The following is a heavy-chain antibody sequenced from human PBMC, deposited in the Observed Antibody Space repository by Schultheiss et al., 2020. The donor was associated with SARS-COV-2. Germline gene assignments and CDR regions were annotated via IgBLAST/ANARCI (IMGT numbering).Heavy chain of an antibody. CDR3: ARVGGWFDP. Sequence: GSLRLSCAVYGGSFSGYYWSWIRQPPGKGLEWIGEINHSGSTNYNPSLKSRVTISVDTSKNQFSLKLSSVTAADTAVYYCARVGGWFDPWGQGTLVTVSS. CDR2: INHSGST. J-gene: IGHJ5*02. V-gene: IGHV4-34*01. D-gene: IGHD3-16*01. CDR1: GGSFSGYY.